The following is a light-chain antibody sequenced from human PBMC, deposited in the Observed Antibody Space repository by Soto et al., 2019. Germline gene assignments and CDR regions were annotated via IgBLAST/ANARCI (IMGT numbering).Light chain of an antibody. CDR3: QSYDSSLSAYV. V-gene: IGLV1-40*01. CDR2: ENN. J-gene: IGLJ1*01. Sequence: QSVLTQPPSVSEAPGQRVTISCTGSSSNIGAGYEAHWYQQVPGTAPKLLIYENNNRPSGVPDRFSGSKSGTSAYLAITGLQAEDEAEYYCQSYDSSLSAYVFGTGTKLTVL. CDR1: SSNIGAGYE.